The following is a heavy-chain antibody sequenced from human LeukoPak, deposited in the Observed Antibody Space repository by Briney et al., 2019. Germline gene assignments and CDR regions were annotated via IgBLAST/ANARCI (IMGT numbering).Heavy chain of an antibody. CDR3: ARETDYYDSSGYYFDY. Sequence: PSETLSLTCTVSGGSISSYYWSWIRQPAGKGLEWIGRIYTSGSTNYNPSLKSRVTMSVDTSKNQFSLKLSSVTAADTAVYYCARETDYYDSSGYYFDYWGQGTLVTVSS. CDR2: IYTSGST. J-gene: IGHJ4*02. CDR1: GGSISSYY. V-gene: IGHV4-4*07. D-gene: IGHD3-22*01.